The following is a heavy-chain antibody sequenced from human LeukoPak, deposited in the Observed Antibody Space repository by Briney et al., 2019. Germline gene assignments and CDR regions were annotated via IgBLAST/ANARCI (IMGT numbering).Heavy chain of an antibody. D-gene: IGHD3-22*01. CDR1: GFTFSSYW. CDR2: IKQDGSEK. CDR3: ARDXXXCYDSSGYYPINWFXP. Sequence: GGSLRLSCAASGFTFSSYWMSWVRQAPGKGLEWVANIKQDGSEKYYVDSVKGRFTISRDNAKNSLYLQMNSLRAGDTAVYYCARDXXXCYDSSGYYPINWFXPXXQGXXXTVS. J-gene: IGHJ5*02. V-gene: IGHV3-7*01.